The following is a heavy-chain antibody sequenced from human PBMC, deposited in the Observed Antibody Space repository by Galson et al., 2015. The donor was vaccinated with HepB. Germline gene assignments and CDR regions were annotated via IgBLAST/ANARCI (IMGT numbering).Heavy chain of an antibody. Sequence: SLRLSCAVSGFTFSSYVMHWVRQAPGKGLEWVAVISYDGGNKYYADSVKGRFTISRDNSKNTLYLQMNSLRAEDTAVYYCARDYYYDSSLYYWGQGTLVTVSS. J-gene: IGHJ4*02. CDR2: ISYDGGNK. D-gene: IGHD3-22*01. CDR1: GFTFSSYV. CDR3: ARDYYYDSSLYY. V-gene: IGHV3-30-3*01.